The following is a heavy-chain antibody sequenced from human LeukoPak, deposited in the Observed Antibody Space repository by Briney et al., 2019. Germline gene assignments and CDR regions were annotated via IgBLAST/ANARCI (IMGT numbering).Heavy chain of an antibody. D-gene: IGHD4-17*01. J-gene: IGHJ4*02. Sequence: GGSLRLSCAASGFTFSSYGMHWVRQAPGKGLEWVSAISGSGGSTYYADSVKGRFTISRDNSKNTLYLQMNSLRAEDTAVYYCAKDTTVTPFDYWGQGTLVTVSS. CDR1: GFTFSSYG. CDR3: AKDTTVTPFDY. V-gene: IGHV3-23*01. CDR2: ISGSGGST.